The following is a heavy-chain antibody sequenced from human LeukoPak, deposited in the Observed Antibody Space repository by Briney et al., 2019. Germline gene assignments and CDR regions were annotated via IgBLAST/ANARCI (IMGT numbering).Heavy chain of an antibody. J-gene: IGHJ4*02. CDR3: ALLAVASDFDY. CDR2: ISSGGTTM. V-gene: IGHV3-48*03. CDR1: GFMFRSFE. Sequence: GGSLRLSCAASGFMFRSFEMYWVRQAPGKGLEWVAYISSGGTTMYYADSVKGRFTISRDDAKNSLFLQMNSLRAEDTDVYYCALLAVASDFDYWGQGTLVTVSS. D-gene: IGHD6-19*01.